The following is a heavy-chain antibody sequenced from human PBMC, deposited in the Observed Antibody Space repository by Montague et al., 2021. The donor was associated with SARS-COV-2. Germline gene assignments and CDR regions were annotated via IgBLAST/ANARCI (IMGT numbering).Heavy chain of an antibody. D-gene: IGHD3-10*01. CDR3: ARPLVRGVPKAFDI. J-gene: IGHJ3*02. CDR2: TYYSGTT. CDR1: GGSITRNYY. V-gene: IGHV4-39*01. Sequence: SETLSHTCTVSGGSITRNYYWGWIRQPPGKGLEWVGNTYYSGTTLIHPXXESRVTISVDASKNQFSLNLTSVTAADTAVYYCARPLVRGVPKAFDIWGQGALVIISS.